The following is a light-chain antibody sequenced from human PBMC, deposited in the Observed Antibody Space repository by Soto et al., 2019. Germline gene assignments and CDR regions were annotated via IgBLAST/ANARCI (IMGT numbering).Light chain of an antibody. Sequence: AIRMTQSPSSLSASTGDRITITCRASQDISNYLVLYQQIPGKAPKVLIHAASTLQGGVSSRFSGSGSGTDFTLTINGLQSEDFATYYCQHYYRYPWTFGQGTKV. J-gene: IGKJ1*01. CDR2: AAS. CDR1: QDISNY. V-gene: IGKV1-8*01. CDR3: QHYYRYPWT.